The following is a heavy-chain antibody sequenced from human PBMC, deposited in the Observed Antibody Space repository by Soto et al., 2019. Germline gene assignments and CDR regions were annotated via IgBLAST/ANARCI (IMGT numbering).Heavy chain of an antibody. V-gene: IGHV3-74*01. CDR3: ARGIQYRYGMDV. CDR2: INGDGSNA. Sequence: EVQVVESGGTLVQPEGSLRLSCAAAGFTFTTYWMHWVRQAPGKGLVWGSRINGDGSNAFYADSVKGRFTISRDNAKNTLYLQLNILRAEDTAIYYCARGIQYRYGMDVWGQGTTVTVSS. CDR1: GFTFTTYW. J-gene: IGHJ6*02. D-gene: IGHD4-4*01.